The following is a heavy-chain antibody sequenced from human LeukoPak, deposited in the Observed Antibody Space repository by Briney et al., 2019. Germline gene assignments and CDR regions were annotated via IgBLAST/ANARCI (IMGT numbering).Heavy chain of an antibody. CDR3: ARVLELWFGEGYYFDY. Sequence: GASVKVSCKASGGTFIDYGFAWFRQAPGQGLEWMGRIVPVVEITNYAQPFHDRVTITADKTTSTTYMELSSLRSEDTAVYYCARVLELWFGEGYYFDYWGQGTLVTVSS. CDR1: GGTFIDYG. CDR2: IVPVVEIT. J-gene: IGHJ4*02. V-gene: IGHV1-69*04. D-gene: IGHD3-10*01.